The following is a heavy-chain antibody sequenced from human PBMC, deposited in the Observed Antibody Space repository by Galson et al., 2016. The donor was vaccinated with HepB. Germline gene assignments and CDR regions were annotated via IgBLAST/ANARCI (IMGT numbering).Heavy chain of an antibody. CDR3: ARASRIEPYTSGWYFFDS. D-gene: IGHD6-19*01. CDR1: GDSVTNSPFH. V-gene: IGHV4-39*06. CDR2: IPYSGSA. Sequence: TLSLTCTVSGDSVTNSPFHWAWIRQPAGKGLEWIGTIPYSGSAYYNSSLKSRPSISVDPSNNQFPLMLSSVTAADTAMYLCARASRIEPYTSGWYFFDSWGQGILVTVSS. J-gene: IGHJ4*02.